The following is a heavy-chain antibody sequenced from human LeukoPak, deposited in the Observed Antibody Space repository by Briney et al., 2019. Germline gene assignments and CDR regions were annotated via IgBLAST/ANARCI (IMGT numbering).Heavy chain of an antibody. CDR1: GGSFSGYY. CDR2: INHSGST. D-gene: IGHD5-18*01. J-gene: IGHJ6*03. Sequence: SETLSLTCAVYGGSFSGYYWSWIRQPPGKGLEWIGEINHSGSTNYNPSLKSRVTISVDTSKNQFSLKLSSVTAADTAVYYCARDCVLGGYSYGQSHYYYYMGVWGKGTTVTVSS. V-gene: IGHV4-34*01. CDR3: ARDCVLGGYSYGQSHYYYYMGV.